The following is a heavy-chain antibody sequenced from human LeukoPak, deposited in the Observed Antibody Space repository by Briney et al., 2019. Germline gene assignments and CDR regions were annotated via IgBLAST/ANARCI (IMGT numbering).Heavy chain of an antibody. D-gene: IGHD3-22*01. J-gene: IGHJ3*02. CDR1: GFTFDDYG. CDR2: INGNGGST. Sequence: GGSLRLSCAASGFTFDDYGMSWGRQAPGKGLEWVSGINGNGGSTGYADTVKGRFTISRDNAKNSLYLQMNSLRAEDTALYYCARRSPYYDSSGYSSAFDIWGQGTMVTVSS. V-gene: IGHV3-20*04. CDR3: ARRSPYYDSSGYSSAFDI.